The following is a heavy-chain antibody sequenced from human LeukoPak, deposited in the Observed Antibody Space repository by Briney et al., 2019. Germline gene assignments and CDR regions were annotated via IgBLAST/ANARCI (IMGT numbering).Heavy chain of an antibody. CDR1: GYIFTDYA. Sequence: ASVKVSCKASGYIFTDYAIHWLRQAPGQRPEWMGWMNAGNGNTKYSQKFQGRITLIRDTSAATAYMELSSLRHDDLDVYYCARGRGTSGSNRDFHYYYYMDVWGKGTTVTVSS. V-gene: IGHV1-3*01. D-gene: IGHD2-15*01. J-gene: IGHJ6*03. CDR2: MNAGNGNT. CDR3: ARGRGTSGSNRDFHYYYYMDV.